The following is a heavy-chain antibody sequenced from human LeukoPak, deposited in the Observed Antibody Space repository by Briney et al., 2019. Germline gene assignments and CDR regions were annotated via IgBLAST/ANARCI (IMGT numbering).Heavy chain of an antibody. J-gene: IGHJ4*02. D-gene: IGHD1-1*01. V-gene: IGHV3-30*18. CDR2: ISYDGSNK. Sequence: GGSLRLSCAASGFTFSSYGMHWVRQAPGKGLEWVAVISYDGSNKYYADSVKGRFTISRDNSKNTLYLQMNSLRAEDTAVYYCAKGGGKAGTTYFDYWGQGTLVTVSS. CDR1: GFTFSSYG. CDR3: AKGGGKAGTTYFDY.